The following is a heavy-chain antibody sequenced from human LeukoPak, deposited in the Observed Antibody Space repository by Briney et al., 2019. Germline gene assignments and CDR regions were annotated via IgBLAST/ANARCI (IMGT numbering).Heavy chain of an antibody. V-gene: IGHV1-69*13. J-gene: IGHJ5*02. CDR2: IIPIFGTA. CDR3: ERDSSGYYYWFDP. CDR1: GGTFSSYA. D-gene: IGHD3-22*01. Sequence: SVKVSCKASGGTFSSYAISWVRQAPGQGLEWMGGIIPIFGTANYAQKFQGRVTITADESTSTAYMELSSLRSEDTAVYYCERDSSGYYYWFDPWGQGTLVTVSS.